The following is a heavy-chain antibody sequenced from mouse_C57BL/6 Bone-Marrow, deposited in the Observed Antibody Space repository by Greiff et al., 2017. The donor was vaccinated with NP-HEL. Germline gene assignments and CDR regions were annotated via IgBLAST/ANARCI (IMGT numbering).Heavy chain of an antibody. Sequence: QVQLQQSGAELVKPGASVKMSCKASGYTFTTYPIEWMKQNPGKSLEWIGNFHPYNDDTTYNEKFKGKATLTVEKSSSTVYLELSRLTSDDSAVYYCATIYYDYGGRRFFDYWGQGTTLTVSS. J-gene: IGHJ2*01. D-gene: IGHD2-4*01. CDR1: GYTFTTYP. V-gene: IGHV1-47*01. CDR3: ATIYYDYGGRRFFDY. CDR2: FHPYNDDT.